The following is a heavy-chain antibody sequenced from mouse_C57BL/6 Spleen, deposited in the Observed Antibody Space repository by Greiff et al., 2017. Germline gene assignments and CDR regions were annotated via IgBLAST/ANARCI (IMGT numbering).Heavy chain of an antibody. V-gene: IGHV1-80*01. CDR3: AREGNYGRAMDY. CDR1: GYAFSSYW. Sequence: VKLQQSGAELVKPGASVKISCKASGYAFSSYWMNWVKQRPGKGLEWIGQIYPGDGDTNYNGKFKGKATLTAYKSSSTAYMQLSSLTSEDSAVYFCAREGNYGRAMDYWGQGTSVTVSS. J-gene: IGHJ4*01. CDR2: IYPGDGDT. D-gene: IGHD2-1*01.